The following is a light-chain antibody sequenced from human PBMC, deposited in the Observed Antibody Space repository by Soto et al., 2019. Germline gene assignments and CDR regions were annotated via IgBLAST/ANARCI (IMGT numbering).Light chain of an antibody. CDR1: SSYVGGYNY. Sequence: QSVLTQPASVSGSPGQSVPISCTGTSSYVGGYNYVSWYQQYPGKAPKLIIYEVSNRPSGVSNRFSGSKSGNTASLTISGLQAEDEADYYCTSYIRSSTLDYVFGTGTKVTVL. CDR2: EVS. V-gene: IGLV2-14*01. J-gene: IGLJ1*01. CDR3: TSYIRSSTLDYV.